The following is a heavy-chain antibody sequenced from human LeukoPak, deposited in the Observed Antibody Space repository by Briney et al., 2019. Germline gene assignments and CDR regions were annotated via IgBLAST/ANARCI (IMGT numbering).Heavy chain of an antibody. CDR1: SGPIYSYY. CDR3: ARLKFYGSTGYSPGHYMDV. D-gene: IGHD3-22*01. V-gene: IGHV4-4*07. J-gene: IGHJ6*03. CDR2: LYPGVST. Sequence: SETLSLTCTVSSGPIYSYYWSWIRQTAGKGLEWIGRLYPGVSTNYNPSLKSRVTMSVDTSRNQFALELRDVTAADTAVYYCARLKFYGSTGYSPGHYMDVWGKGTTVTVSS.